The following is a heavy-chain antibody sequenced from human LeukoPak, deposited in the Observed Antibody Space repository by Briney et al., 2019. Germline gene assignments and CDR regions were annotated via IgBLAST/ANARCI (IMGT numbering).Heavy chain of an antibody. J-gene: IGHJ4*02. CDR2: IWYDGSKK. CDR1: GFTFSTYV. V-gene: IGHV3-33*03. D-gene: IGHD2-21*01. CDR3: ARMTGGLWDY. Sequence: PGRSLRLSCAASGFTFSTYVMHWVRQAPGKGLEWVAVIWYDGSKKDYADSVKGRFTISRDNAKNSLYLQLNSLRAEDTAVYYCARMTGGLWDYWGQGTLVTVSS.